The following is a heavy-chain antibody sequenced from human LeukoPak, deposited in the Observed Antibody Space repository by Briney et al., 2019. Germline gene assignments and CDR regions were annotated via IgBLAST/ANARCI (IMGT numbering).Heavy chain of an antibody. CDR3: ARGRTVAGIFFDY. Sequence: SVKVSCKASGGTFISYAISWVRQAPGQGLEWMGGIIPIFGTANYAQKFQGRVTITADESTSTAYMELSSLRSEDTAVYYCARGRTVAGIFFDYWGQGTLVTVSS. J-gene: IGHJ4*02. CDR1: GGTFISYA. V-gene: IGHV1-69*13. D-gene: IGHD6-19*01. CDR2: IIPIFGTA.